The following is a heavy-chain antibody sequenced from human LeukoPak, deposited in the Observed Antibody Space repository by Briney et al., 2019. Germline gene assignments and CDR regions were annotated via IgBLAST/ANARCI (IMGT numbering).Heavy chain of an antibody. CDR2: ISSSSSYI. D-gene: IGHD3-10*01. CDR3: AKVAKYYYGSETYYFFEH. CDR1: GFTFSSYS. Sequence: PGGSLRLSCAASGFTFSSYSMNWVRQAPGKGLEWVSSISSSSSYIKYADSVKGRFTISRDNAKNSLYLQMNSLRVEDTAVYYCAKVAKYYYGSETYYFFEHWGQGTPVTASS. J-gene: IGHJ4*02. V-gene: IGHV3-21*01.